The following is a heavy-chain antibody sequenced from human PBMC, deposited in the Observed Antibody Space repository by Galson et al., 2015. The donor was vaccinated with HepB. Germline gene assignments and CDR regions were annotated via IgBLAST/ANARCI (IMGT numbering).Heavy chain of an antibody. D-gene: IGHD6-19*01. Sequence: SLRLSCAASGFTFSSYWMHWVRQAPGKGLVWVSRINSDGSSTSYADSVEGRFTISRDNAKNTLYLQVNSLRAEDTAVYYCARVGYSSGWYYFDYWGQGTLVTVSS. CDR2: INSDGSST. CDR1: GFTFSSYW. CDR3: ARVGYSSGWYYFDY. V-gene: IGHV3-74*01. J-gene: IGHJ4*02.